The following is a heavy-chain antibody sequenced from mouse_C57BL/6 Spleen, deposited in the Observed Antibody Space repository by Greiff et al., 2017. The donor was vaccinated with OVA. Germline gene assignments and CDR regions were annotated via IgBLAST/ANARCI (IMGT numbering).Heavy chain of an antibody. Sequence: EVQLVESGGGLVQPKGSLKLSCAASGFTFNTYAMHWVRQAPGKGLEWVARIRSKSSNYATYYADSVKDRFTISRDDSQSMLYLQMNNLKTEDTAMYYCVRDTAYDYLYAMDYWGQGTSVTVSS. CDR3: VRDTAYDYLYAMDY. V-gene: IGHV10-3*01. D-gene: IGHD2-4*01. CDR2: IRSKSSNYAT. J-gene: IGHJ4*01. CDR1: GFTFNTYA.